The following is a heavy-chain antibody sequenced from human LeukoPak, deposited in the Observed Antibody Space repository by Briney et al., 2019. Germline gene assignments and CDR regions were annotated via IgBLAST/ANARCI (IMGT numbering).Heavy chain of an antibody. J-gene: IGHJ4*02. Sequence: SGESLRLSCAASGFTFSSYGMHWVRQAPGKGLEWVAVISYDGSNKYYADSVKGRFTISRDNSKNTLYLQMNSLRAEDTAVYYCARDGLGAITFGGVIGYYFDYWGQGALVTVSS. V-gene: IGHV3-30*03. CDR1: GFTFSSYG. D-gene: IGHD3-16*02. CDR3: ARDGLGAITFGGVIGYYFDY. CDR2: ISYDGSNK.